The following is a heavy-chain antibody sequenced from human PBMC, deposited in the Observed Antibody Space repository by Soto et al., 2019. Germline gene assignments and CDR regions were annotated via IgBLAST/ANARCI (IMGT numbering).Heavy chain of an antibody. CDR1: GGSISSGGYY. CDR2: IYYSGST. J-gene: IGHJ6*02. D-gene: IGHD3-10*01. Sequence: QVKLQESGPGLVKPSQTLSLTCTVSGGSISSGGYYWSWIRQHPGQGLEWIGYIYYSGSTYYNPSLKSRVTISVDTSKNQFSLNLSSVTAADTAMYYCARDLRLRRVYGMDVWGQGTTVTGSS. CDR3: ARDLRLRRVYGMDV. V-gene: IGHV4-31*03.